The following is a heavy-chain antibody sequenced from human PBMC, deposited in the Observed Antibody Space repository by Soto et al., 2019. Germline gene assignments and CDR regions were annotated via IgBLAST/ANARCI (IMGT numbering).Heavy chain of an antibody. CDR3: ARRLEWLGGDS. CDR2: IYHSGST. Sequence: SETLSLTCVVSGCSISSGYYWDWIRQPPGKGLEWIGSIYHSGSTYYNPSLRSRVTILIDTSKNQFSLTLTSVTAADTAVYFCARRLEWLGGDSWGQGTLVTVSS. D-gene: IGHD6-19*01. CDR1: GCSISSGYY. J-gene: IGHJ4*02. V-gene: IGHV4-38-2*01.